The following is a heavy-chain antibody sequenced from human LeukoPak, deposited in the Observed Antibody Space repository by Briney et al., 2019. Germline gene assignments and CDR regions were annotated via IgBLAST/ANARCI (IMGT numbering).Heavy chain of an antibody. Sequence: SQTLSLTCAISGDSVSSNSATWNWIRQSPSRGLEWLGRTYYRSKWYNDYATSVKSRITIKPDTSKNQFSLQLNSVTPEDTAVYYCARDGMAVAVGYFDLWGRGTLVTVSS. D-gene: IGHD6-19*01. CDR3: ARDGMAVAVGYFDL. J-gene: IGHJ2*01. CDR2: TYYRSKWYN. V-gene: IGHV6-1*01. CDR1: GDSVSSNSAT.